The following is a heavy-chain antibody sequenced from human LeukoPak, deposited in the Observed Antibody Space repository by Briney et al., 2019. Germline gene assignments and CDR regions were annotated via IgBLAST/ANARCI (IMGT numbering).Heavy chain of an antibody. V-gene: IGHV3-30-3*01. CDR2: ISYDGSNK. CDR1: GFTFSSYA. CDR3: ASSIAAAGTCDY. J-gene: IGHJ4*02. Sequence: GGSLRLSCAASGFTFSSYAMHWVRQAPGKGLEWMAVISYDGSNKYYADSVKGRFTISRDNSKNTLYLQVNSLRAEDTAVYYCASSIAAAGTCDYWGQGTLVTVSS. D-gene: IGHD6-13*01.